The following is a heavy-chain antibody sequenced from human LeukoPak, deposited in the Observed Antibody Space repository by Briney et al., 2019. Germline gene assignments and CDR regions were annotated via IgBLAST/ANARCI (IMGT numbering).Heavy chain of an antibody. CDR3: ARGPYNYLHLGY. J-gene: IGHJ4*02. Sequence: SVKVSCKASGGTFSSYAISWVRQAPGQGLEWMGGIIPIFGTANYAQKFQGRVTITTDESTSTAYMELSSLRSEDTAVYYCARGPYNYLHLGYWGQGTLVTVSS. V-gene: IGHV1-69*05. CDR1: GGTFSSYA. D-gene: IGHD5-24*01. CDR2: IIPIFGTA.